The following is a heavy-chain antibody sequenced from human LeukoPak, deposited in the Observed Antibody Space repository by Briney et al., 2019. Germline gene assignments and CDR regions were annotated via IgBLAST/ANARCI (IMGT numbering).Heavy chain of an antibody. D-gene: IGHD3-3*01. CDR2: IWKDGSDE. CDR3: AREEAFHLEASLDQ. CDR1: GFTFGDFG. Sequence: GGCLRLSCAAAGFTFGDFGMHWVRQAPGKGLEWVALIWKDGSDEFYADSVKGRFTISRDNSRNTLSLQMNSLRGEDTAVYYCAREEAFHLEASLDQWGQGTLVTVSS. J-gene: IGHJ4*02. V-gene: IGHV3-33*01.